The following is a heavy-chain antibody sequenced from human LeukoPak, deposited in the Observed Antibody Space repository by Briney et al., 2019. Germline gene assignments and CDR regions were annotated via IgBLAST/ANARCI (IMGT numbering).Heavy chain of an antibody. CDR2: IYTDGDT. J-gene: IGHJ5*02. D-gene: IGHD6-19*01. Sequence: PSETLSLTCNVYGGSISSYYWSWIRQTAGKGLEWIGRIYTDGDTDYNPSLKSRVTISVDKSRNQPFLNLNSVTAADTAVYYCATSAAVGGVKWFDPWGQGTLVTVSS. CDR3: ATSAAVGGVKWFDP. CDR1: GGSISSYY. V-gene: IGHV4-4*07.